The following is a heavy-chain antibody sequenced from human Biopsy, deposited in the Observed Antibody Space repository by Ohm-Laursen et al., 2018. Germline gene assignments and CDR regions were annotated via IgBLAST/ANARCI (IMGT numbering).Heavy chain of an antibody. CDR1: SGSIRTGDYY. CDR2: IFYSANT. Sequence: TLSLTYTVSSGSIRTGDYYWNWIRHHPGKGLEWIGNIFYSANTYYNPSLKSRVTISVDTSKNQFSLKLSSVTAADTAVYYCARLGSGDYFPTFFDFWGQGALVTVSS. J-gene: IGHJ4*02. V-gene: IGHV4-31*03. D-gene: IGHD5-12*01. CDR3: ARLGSGDYFPTFFDF.